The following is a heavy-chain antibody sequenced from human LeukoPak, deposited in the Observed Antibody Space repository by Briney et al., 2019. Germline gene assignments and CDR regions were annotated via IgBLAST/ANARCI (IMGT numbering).Heavy chain of an antibody. D-gene: IGHD1-26*01. CDR2: IYTSGST. V-gene: IGHV4-61*02. CDR1: GGSISSGSYY. CDR3: ARDPGSSYFDY. J-gene: IGHJ4*02. Sequence: PSQTLSLTCTVSGGSISSGSYYWSWIRQPAGKGLEWIGRIYTSGSTNYNPSLKSRVTISVDKSKNQFSLKLSSVTAADTAVYYCARDPGSSYFDYWGQGTLVTVSS.